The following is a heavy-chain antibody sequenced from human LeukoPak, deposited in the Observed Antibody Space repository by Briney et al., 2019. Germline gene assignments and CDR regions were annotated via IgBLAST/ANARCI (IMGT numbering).Heavy chain of an antibody. D-gene: IGHD2-21*02. Sequence: GGSLRLSCAASGFTFSSYAMSWVRQATGKGLEWVSAIGTGGDTYYLDSVKGRFTISRENGKNSLYLQMNSLRAGDTAVYYCAREINERHGDSWIGGFDMWGQGTMVTVS. CDR1: GFTFSSYA. V-gene: IGHV3-13*01. CDR2: IGTGGDT. J-gene: IGHJ3*02. CDR3: AREINERHGDSWIGGFDM.